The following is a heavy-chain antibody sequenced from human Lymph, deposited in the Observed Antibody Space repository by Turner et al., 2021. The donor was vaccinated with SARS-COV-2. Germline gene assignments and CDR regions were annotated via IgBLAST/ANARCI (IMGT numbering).Heavy chain of an antibody. V-gene: IGHV5-51*01. CDR3: ARLLSSRRDFDY. CDR2: IYPRDSDT. J-gene: IGHJ4*02. Sequence: EVQLVPSGAVVTKSGESLTIAGKGSGYSFTNYWIDWVRRMPGKGRKCMGIIYPRDSDTRYSPSFQCKVTISASKTIATAYLQWRCLRASDSAMYDCARLLSSRRDFDYWGQGTLVTVSS. CDR1: GYSFTNYW.